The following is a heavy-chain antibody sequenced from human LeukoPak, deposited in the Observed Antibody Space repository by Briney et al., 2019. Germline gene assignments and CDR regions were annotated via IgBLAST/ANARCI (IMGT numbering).Heavy chain of an antibody. CDR3: ARDSGNLNWFDP. CDR1: GGSIRSYY. CDR2: IYTSGST. V-gene: IGHV4-4*07. Sequence: LSETLSLTCSVSGGSIRSYYRSWVRQPAGKGLEWIGRIYTSGSTNYNPSLKSRVTMSVDTSKNQFSMKLSSVTAADTAVYYCARDSGNLNWFDPWGQGTLVTVSS. D-gene: IGHD3-10*01. J-gene: IGHJ5*02.